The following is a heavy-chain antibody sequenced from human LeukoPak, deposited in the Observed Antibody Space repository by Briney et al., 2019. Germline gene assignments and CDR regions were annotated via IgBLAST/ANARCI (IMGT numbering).Heavy chain of an antibody. V-gene: IGHV1-69*04. CDR2: IIPILGIA. CDR1: GGTFSSYA. J-gene: IGHJ4*02. CDR3: ARGPYYDILTGYYEWKSFDY. Sequence: GSSVRVSCKASGGTFSSYAISWVRQAPGQGLEWMGRIIPILGIANYAQKLQGRVTMTTDTSTSTAYMELRSLRSDDTAVYYCARGPYYDILTGYYEWKSFDYWGQGTLVTVSS. D-gene: IGHD3-9*01.